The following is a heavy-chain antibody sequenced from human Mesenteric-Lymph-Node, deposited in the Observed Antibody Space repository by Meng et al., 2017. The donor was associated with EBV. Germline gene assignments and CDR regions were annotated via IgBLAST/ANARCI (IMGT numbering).Heavy chain of an antibody. J-gene: IGHJ4*02. CDR1: GFSLDTTGAG. D-gene: IGHD3-16*01. V-gene: IGHV2-5*02. CDR2: IYWDDDK. CDR3: ALRAFSYVHEGEFFDY. Sequence: HITLKESRPSRVQPKHPLPLTCTFFGFSLDTTGAGLRWIRQPPRKALEWLSFIYWDDDKRYSPSLKSRLTITKDTSYNGVVITMPNMDPVYTAKDFCALRAFSYVHEGEFFDYWGQGSLVTVSS.